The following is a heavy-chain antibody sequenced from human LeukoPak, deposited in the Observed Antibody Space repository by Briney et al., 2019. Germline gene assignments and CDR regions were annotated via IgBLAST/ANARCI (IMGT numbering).Heavy chain of an antibody. D-gene: IGHD3-10*01. Sequence: ASVKVSCKASGYTFTNFYMHWVRQAPGQGLEWMGIINPRGGSTTSAQKFQGRITLTRDTSTSTFYMELSSLKSQDTDVYYCARDYHGSGSLTTFDYWGQGTLVTVSS. CDR2: INPRGGST. CDR3: ARDYHGSGSLTTFDY. J-gene: IGHJ4*02. CDR1: GYTFTNFY. V-gene: IGHV1-46*01.